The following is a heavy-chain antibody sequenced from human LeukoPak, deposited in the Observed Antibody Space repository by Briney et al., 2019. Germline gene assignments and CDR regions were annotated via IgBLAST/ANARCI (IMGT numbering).Heavy chain of an antibody. CDR2: IYYSGST. V-gene: IGHV4-39*07. CDR3: ARDRDSGSYSDYYGMDV. Sequence: SETLSLTCTVSGGSISSSSYYWGWIRQPPGKGLEWIGSIYYSGSTYYNPSLKSRVTISVDTSKNQFSLKLSSVTAADTAVYYCARDRDSGSYSDYYGMDVWGQGTTVTVSS. D-gene: IGHD1-26*01. CDR1: GGSISSSSYY. J-gene: IGHJ6*02.